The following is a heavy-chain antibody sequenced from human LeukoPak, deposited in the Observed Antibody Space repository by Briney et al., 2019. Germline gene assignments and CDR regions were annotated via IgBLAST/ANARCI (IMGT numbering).Heavy chain of an antibody. Sequence: ETLSLTCTASGGSISSYYRSWIRQPAGTALELIGRIYNSGSTDYNPSLKSRVTMSVDTSKNQFSLKLSSVTAADTAVYYCARGQYGDYDDAFDIWGQGTMVTVSS. CDR2: IYNSGST. CDR1: GGSISSYY. V-gene: IGHV4-4*07. D-gene: IGHD4-17*01. CDR3: ARGQYGDYDDAFDI. J-gene: IGHJ3*02.